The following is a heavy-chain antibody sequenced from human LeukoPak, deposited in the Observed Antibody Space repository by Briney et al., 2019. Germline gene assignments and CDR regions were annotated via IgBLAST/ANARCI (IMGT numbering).Heavy chain of an antibody. CDR2: IYYSGST. J-gene: IGHJ6*03. Sequence: ASETLSLTCTVSGGSISSSSYYWGWIRQPPGKGLEWIGSIYYSGSTYYNPSLKSRVTISVDTSKNQFSLKLSSVTAADTAVYYCARGVGRKDVLRYFDWLGDYYYYYYMDVWGKGTTVTVSS. CDR1: GGSISSSSYY. CDR3: ARGVGRKDVLRYFDWLGDYYYYYYMDV. D-gene: IGHD3-9*01. V-gene: IGHV4-39*01.